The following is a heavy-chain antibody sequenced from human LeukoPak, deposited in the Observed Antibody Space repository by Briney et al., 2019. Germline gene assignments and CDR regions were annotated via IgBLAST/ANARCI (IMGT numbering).Heavy chain of an antibody. V-gene: IGHV3-21*01. CDR3: ARAGEDDFWSGYASRDFDY. J-gene: IGHJ4*02. CDR2: IGSSSSYI. Sequence: PGGSLRLSCAASGFTFSSYSMNWVRQAPGKGLEWVSSIGSSSSYIYYADSVKGRFTISRDNAKNSLYLQMNSLRAEDTAVYYCARAGEDDFWSGYASRDFDYWGQGTLVTVSS. CDR1: GFTFSSYS. D-gene: IGHD3-3*01.